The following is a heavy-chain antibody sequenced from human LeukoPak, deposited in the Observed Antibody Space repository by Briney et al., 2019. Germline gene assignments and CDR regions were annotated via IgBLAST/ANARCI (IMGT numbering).Heavy chain of an antibody. V-gene: IGHV1-18*01. D-gene: IGHD1-26*01. CDR1: GYTFTSYG. CDR2: ISAYNGNT. CDR3: ARDVVGATGWGSIYDY. Sequence: ASVKVSCKASGYTFTSYGISWLRQAPGQGLEWMGLISAYNGNTNYAQKLQGRVTMTTDTSTSTAYMELRSLRSDDTAVYYCARDVVGATGWGSIYDYWGQGTLVTVSS. J-gene: IGHJ4*02.